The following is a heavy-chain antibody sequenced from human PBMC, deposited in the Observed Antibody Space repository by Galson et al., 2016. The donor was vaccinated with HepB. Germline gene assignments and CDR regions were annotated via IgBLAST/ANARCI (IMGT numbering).Heavy chain of an antibody. Sequence: TLSLTCTVSGVSISIGGYYWTWIRQHPGKGLEWIGYIYYTGSTSYNPSLTSRVSISMDTSTNQFSLRLSSVTAADTAVYYCARGDSFWSGNNNWFDPWGQGTLVTVSS. CDR2: IYYTGST. CDR1: GVSISIGGYY. CDR3: ARGDSFWSGNNNWFDP. D-gene: IGHD3-3*01. V-gene: IGHV4-31*03. J-gene: IGHJ5*02.